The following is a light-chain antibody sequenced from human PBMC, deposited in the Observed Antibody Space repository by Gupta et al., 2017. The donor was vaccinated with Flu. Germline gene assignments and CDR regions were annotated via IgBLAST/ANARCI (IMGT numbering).Light chain of an antibody. CDR3: AAWDDSLNGPL. CDR2: NNN. CDR1: SSNIGSNT. V-gene: IGLV1-44*01. Sequence: RVTISCSRSSSNIGSNTVNWYQQLPGTAPKLLIYNNNQRPSGVPDRFSGSKSGTSASLAISGLQSEDEADYYCAAWDDSLNGPLFGGGTKLSVL. J-gene: IGLJ3*02.